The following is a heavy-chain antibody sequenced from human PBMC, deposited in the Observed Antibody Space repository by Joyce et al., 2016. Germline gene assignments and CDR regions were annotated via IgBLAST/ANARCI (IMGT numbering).Heavy chain of an antibody. CDR1: GGSISSSTYY. V-gene: IGHV4-39*07. D-gene: IGHD2-15*01. CDR3: ARSFFYCSGGSCFSGEWFDP. CDR2: VYYSGST. Sequence: QLQLQESGPGLVKPSETLSLSCTVSGGSISSSTYYWGVIRQPPRKGLEWIGSVYYSGSTYYNPSKNQFSLKLTSVTAADTAVYYCARSFFYCSGGSCFSGEWFDPWGQGTLVTVSS. J-gene: IGHJ5*02.